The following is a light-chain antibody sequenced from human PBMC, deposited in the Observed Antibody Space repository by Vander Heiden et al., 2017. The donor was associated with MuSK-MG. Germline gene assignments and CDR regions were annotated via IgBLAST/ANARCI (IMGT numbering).Light chain of an antibody. CDR2: YDG. CDR3: QVGFSSSAVA. V-gene: IGLV3-21*04. CDR1: DTGTKS. J-gene: IGLJ2*01. Sequence: YVLTQPPSVSVAPGQTARLSCAANDTGTKSVQWYQQKRGQAPVLVIYYDGDRPSVIPGRFSGSNAGNTATLTIGRVEAGEEADYYCQVGFSSSAVAFGGGTKLTVL.